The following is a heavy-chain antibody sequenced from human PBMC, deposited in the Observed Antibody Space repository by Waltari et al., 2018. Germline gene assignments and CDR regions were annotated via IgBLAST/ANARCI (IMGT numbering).Heavy chain of an antibody. Sequence: EVQLVESGGGLVQPGGSLRLSCEASGFTFSAYRMHWVRQAPGEGLVWVSLINADGGATLYADSVKGRFTMSRDNAKDTLYLQMNSLRGEDTAVYYCAIQISGVVFWGQGTLVTVSS. J-gene: IGHJ4*02. CDR2: INADGGAT. V-gene: IGHV3-74*01. CDR1: GFTFSAYR. CDR3: AIQISGVVF. D-gene: IGHD3-3*01.